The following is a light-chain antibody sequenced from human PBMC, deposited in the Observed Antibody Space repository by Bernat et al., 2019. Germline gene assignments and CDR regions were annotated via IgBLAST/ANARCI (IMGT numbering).Light chain of an antibody. CDR1: SSDVGGYNS. CDR2: GVN. Sequence: QSALTQPPSASGSPGQSVTISCTGTSSDVGGYNSVSWCQQHPGKAPKLVIYGVNKRPSGVPDRFSGSKSGNTASLTVSGLQAEDEADYYCASYAGNNNYVFGTGTKVTV. V-gene: IGLV2-8*01. CDR3: ASYAGNNNYV. J-gene: IGLJ1*01.